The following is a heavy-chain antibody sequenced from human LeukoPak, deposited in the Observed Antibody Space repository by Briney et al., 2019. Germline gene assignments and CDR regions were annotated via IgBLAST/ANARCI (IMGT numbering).Heavy chain of an antibody. J-gene: IGHJ5*02. CDR2: INPNSGGT. D-gene: IGHD3-3*01. CDR3: ARSAPQYYDFWSGYSANWFDP. Sequence: GASVKVSCKASGYTFTGYYMHWVRQAPGQGLEWMGWINPNSGGTNYAQKLQGRVTMTTDTSTSTAYMELRSLRSDDTAVYYCARSAPQYYDFWSGYSANWFDPWGQGTLVTVSS. V-gene: IGHV1-2*02. CDR1: GYTFTGYY.